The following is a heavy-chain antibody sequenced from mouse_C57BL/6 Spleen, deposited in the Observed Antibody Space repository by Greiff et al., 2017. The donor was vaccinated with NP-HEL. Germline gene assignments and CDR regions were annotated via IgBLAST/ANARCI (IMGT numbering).Heavy chain of an antibody. Sequence: VQLQQPGAELVRPGSSVKLSCKASGYTFTSYWMHWVKQRPIQGLEWIGNIDPSDSETHYNQKFKDKATLTVDKSSSTAYMQLNSQTSKDTEVDSCVRSDYSKRFGYWGNGTLVTVSA. CDR3: VRSDYSKRFGY. CDR2: IDPSDSET. J-gene: IGHJ3*01. V-gene: IGHV1-52*01. CDR1: GYTFTSYW. D-gene: IGHD2-5*01.